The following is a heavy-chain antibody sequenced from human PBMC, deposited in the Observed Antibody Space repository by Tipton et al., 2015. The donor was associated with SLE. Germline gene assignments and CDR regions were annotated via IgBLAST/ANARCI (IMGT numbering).Heavy chain of an antibody. Sequence: TLSLTCTVSGGSFSTGYYYWNWIRQSPGKGLEWIGDINDSGSTNYNPSLKSRVTISVDTSKNQVSLKLGSVTAADTAVYYCARGGRELVVFTWFDRWGQGTLVTVSS. CDR3: ARGGRELVVFTWFDR. CDR1: GGSFSTGYYY. CDR2: INDSGST. D-gene: IGHD3-10*01. J-gene: IGHJ5*02. V-gene: IGHV4-30-4*08.